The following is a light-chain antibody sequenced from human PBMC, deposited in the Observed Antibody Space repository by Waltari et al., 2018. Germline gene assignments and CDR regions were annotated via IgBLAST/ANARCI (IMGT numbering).Light chain of an antibody. CDR1: QSISSW. J-gene: IGKJ3*01. CDR2: KAS. V-gene: IGKV1-5*03. CDR3: QQYNDYPFT. Sequence: DIQMTQSPSTLSASVGDRVTITCRASQSISSWLAWYQQKPGKAPKLLIYKASSLESGVPSRFSGSRAGTEFTLTISSLQPDDFATYYCQQYNDYPFTFGPGTKVDIK.